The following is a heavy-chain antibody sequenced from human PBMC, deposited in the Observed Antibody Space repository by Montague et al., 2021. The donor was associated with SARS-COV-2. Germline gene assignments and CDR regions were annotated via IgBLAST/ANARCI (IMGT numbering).Heavy chain of an antibody. V-gene: IGHV3-30*04. Sequence: SRSLSCAASGFTFSSYAMHWVRQAPGKGLEWVAVISYDGTNEYYADSVKGQFTISRDNSKNTLYLQMNSLGAEDTAVYYCAREGITAAGKDFDYWGQGTLVTVSS. D-gene: IGHD6-13*01. J-gene: IGHJ4*02. CDR3: AREGITAAGKDFDY. CDR2: ISYDGTNE. CDR1: GFTFSSYA.